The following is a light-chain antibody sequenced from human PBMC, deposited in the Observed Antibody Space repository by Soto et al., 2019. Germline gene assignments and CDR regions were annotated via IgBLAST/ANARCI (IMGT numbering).Light chain of an antibody. Sequence: QSALTQPPSASGSPGQSVTISCTGTSSDVGGYNYVSWYQQHPGKAPKLMIHEVSKRPSGVPDRFSGSKSGNTASLTVSGLQAEDEADYYCSSYAGSNFVVFGGGTKLTVL. CDR1: SSDVGGYNY. CDR3: SSYAGSNFVV. V-gene: IGLV2-8*01. CDR2: EVS. J-gene: IGLJ2*01.